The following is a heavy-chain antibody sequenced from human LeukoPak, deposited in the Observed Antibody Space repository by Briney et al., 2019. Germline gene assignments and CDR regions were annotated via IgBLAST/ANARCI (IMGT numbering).Heavy chain of an antibody. D-gene: IGHD5-18*01. CDR1: GFTFSSYA. J-gene: IGHJ4*02. CDR2: ISGSGNRT. V-gene: IGHV3-23*01. Sequence: GGSLRLSCAASGFTFSSYAMSWVRQAPGKGLEWVSSISGSGNRTYYADSVKGRFTISRDNSKNTLFLQMNSLRAEDTAVYYCAKLRGYSYGYIDYWGQGTLVTVSS. CDR3: AKLRGYSYGYIDY.